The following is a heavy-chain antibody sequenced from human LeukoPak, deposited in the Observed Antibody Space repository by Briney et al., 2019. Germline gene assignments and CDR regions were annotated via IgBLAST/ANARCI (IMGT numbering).Heavy chain of an antibody. Sequence: ASVKVSCKASGYTFTGYYMHWVRQAPGQGLEWMGWINPNSGGTNYAQKFQGRVTMTRDTSISTAYMELSSLRSEDTAVYYCVLGSGWFYYMDVWGKGTTVTVSS. V-gene: IGHV1-2*02. CDR3: VLGSGWFYYMDV. J-gene: IGHJ6*03. CDR2: INPNSGGT. D-gene: IGHD6-19*01. CDR1: GYTFTGYY.